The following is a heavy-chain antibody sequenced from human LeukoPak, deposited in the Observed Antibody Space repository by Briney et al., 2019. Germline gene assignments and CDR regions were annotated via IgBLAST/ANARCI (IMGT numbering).Heavy chain of an antibody. J-gene: IGHJ4*02. V-gene: IGHV3-7*01. D-gene: IGHD1-26*01. CDR2: IKQDGSEK. Sequence: EGSLRLSCAASGFTFSNYFMTWVRQAPGKGPEWVATIKQDGSEKYYMDSVKGRFTISRDNAKNSLSLQVNSLRPEDTAVYYCARGSGGTYWGQGTQVTVSS. CDR3: ARGSGGTY. CDR1: GFTFSNYF.